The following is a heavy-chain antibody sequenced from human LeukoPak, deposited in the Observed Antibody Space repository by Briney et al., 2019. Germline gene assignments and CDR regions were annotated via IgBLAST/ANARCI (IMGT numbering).Heavy chain of an antibody. CDR3: VRGTWFDP. D-gene: IGHD1-1*01. CDR2: LYSGGTT. J-gene: IGHJ5*02. CDR1: GFTVSDYY. V-gene: IGHV3-53*01. Sequence: GGSLRLSCAASGFTVSDYYMSWVRQAPGKGLEWVSVLYSGGTTHYADSVKGRFTISRDNSKNTLFLQMDSLRPEDTAVYYCVRGTWFDPWGQGTLVTVSS.